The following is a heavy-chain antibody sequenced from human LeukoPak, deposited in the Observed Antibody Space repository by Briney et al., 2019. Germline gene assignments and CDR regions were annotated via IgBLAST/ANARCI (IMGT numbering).Heavy chain of an antibody. CDR2: ISAYNGNT. Sequence: WASVKVSCKASGYTFTSYGISWVRQAPGQGLEWMGWISAYNGNTNYAQKLQGRVTMTTDTSTSTAYMELRSLRSDDTAVYYCARDEALYDYVWGSYQPLEPSHSDYYFDYWGQGTLVTVSS. D-gene: IGHD3-16*02. J-gene: IGHJ4*02. CDR3: ARDEALYDYVWGSYQPLEPSHSDYYFDY. V-gene: IGHV1-18*01. CDR1: GYTFTSYG.